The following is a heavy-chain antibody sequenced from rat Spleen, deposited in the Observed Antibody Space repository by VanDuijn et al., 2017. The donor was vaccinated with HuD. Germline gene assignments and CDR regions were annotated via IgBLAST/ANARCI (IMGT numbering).Heavy chain of an antibody. CDR1: GFTFSDYY. D-gene: IGHD1-2*01. CDR2: ISYDGSST. J-gene: IGHJ1*01. Sequence: EVQLVESGGGLVQPGRSLKLSCAASGFTFSDYYMAWVRQAPTKGLEWVATISYDGSSTYYRDSVKGRFTISRDNSKSTLYLQMDSLRSEDTATYYCARPPIYYYSSYIYGPYWYFDFWGPGTMVTVSS. CDR3: ARPPIYYYSSYIYGPYWYFDF. V-gene: IGHV5-17*01.